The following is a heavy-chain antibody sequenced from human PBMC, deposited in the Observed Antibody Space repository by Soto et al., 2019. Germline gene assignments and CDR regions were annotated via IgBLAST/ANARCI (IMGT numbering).Heavy chain of an antibody. D-gene: IGHD3-22*01. J-gene: IGHJ2*01. CDR3: ARDHYYDSSGPAWYVDL. Sequence: QVQLQESGPGLVKPSQTLSLTCTVSGGSISSGGYYWSWIRQHPGKGLEWIGYIYYSGSTYYNPSLKRRVTISVDTSKYQFSLKLSSVPAADTAVYYRARDHYYDSSGPAWYVDLWGRGTLVTVSS. V-gene: IGHV4-31*03. CDR1: GGSISSGGYY. CDR2: IYYSGST.